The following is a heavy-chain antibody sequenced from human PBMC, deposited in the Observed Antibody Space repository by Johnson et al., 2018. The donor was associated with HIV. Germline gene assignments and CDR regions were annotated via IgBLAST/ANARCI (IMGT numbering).Heavy chain of an antibody. D-gene: IGHD2-2*01. CDR1: GFTFDDYA. V-gene: IGHV3-9*01. Sequence: VQLVESGGGVVQPGRSLRLSCAASGFTFDDYAMHWVRQAPGKGLEWVSGISWNSGSIDYADSVKGRFTISRDNSKNTLYLQMNSLRAEDTAVYYCARLYCSSTSCYEGGGDAFDIWGQGTMVTVSS. CDR2: ISWNSGSI. CDR3: ARLYCSSTSCYEGGGDAFDI. J-gene: IGHJ3*02.